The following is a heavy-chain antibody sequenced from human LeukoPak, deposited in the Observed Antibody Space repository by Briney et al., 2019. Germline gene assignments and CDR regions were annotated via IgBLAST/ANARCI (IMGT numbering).Heavy chain of an antibody. CDR2: IYTSGST. CDR1: GGSISSGSYY. Sequence: SETLSLTCTVSGGSISSGSYYWSWIRQPAGKGLEWIGRIYTSGSTNYNPSLKSRVTISVDTSKNQFSLKLSSVTAADTAVYYCARDDIAVAGLDYWGQGTLVTVSS. J-gene: IGHJ4*02. CDR3: ARDDIAVAGLDY. D-gene: IGHD6-19*01. V-gene: IGHV4-61*02.